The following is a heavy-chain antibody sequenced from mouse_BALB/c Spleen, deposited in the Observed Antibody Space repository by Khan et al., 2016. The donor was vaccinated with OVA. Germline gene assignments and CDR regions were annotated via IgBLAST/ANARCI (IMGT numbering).Heavy chain of an antibody. Sequence: EVELVESGGDLVTPGGSLKLSCAASGFSFSSYSMSWVRQTPDKRLEWVATISSGGDYTYYPDSVKGRFTISRDNAKNTLYLHMSSLKSEDTAIYYCASHLTGSFAYWGQGTLVTVSA. CDR1: GFSFSSYS. V-gene: IGHV5-6*01. CDR3: ASHLTGSFAY. D-gene: IGHD4-1*01. J-gene: IGHJ3*01. CDR2: ISSGGDYT.